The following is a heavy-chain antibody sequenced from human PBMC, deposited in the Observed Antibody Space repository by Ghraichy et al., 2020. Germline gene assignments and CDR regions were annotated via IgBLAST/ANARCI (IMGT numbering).Heavy chain of an antibody. CDR2: ISNKDHNT. D-gene: IGHD3-3*01. J-gene: IGHJ3*01. V-gene: IGHV3-64D*06. CDR1: GFTFSRNA. CDR3: VKGLISLPWSGPPTDAFDF. Sequence: GGSLRLSCSASGFTFSRNAMFWVRQAPGKGLECVSGISNKDHNTYYADSVKGRFTISRDNSKNMLYLQMSSLRAEDTALYFCVKGLISLPWSGPPTDAFDFWGRGTMVSVSS.